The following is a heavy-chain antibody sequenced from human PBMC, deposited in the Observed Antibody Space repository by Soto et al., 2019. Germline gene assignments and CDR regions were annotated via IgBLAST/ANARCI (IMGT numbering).Heavy chain of an antibody. CDR1: GFTFSSYA. CDR2: ISYDGSNK. Sequence: QVQLVESGGGVVQPGRSLRLSCAASGFTFSSYAMHWVRQAPGKGLEWVAVISYDGSNKYYADSVKGRFTISRDNSKNPLYLQMNSLRAEDTAVYYCAGGGPRSGSYYLDYWGQGTLVTASS. D-gene: IGHD1-26*01. V-gene: IGHV3-30-3*01. J-gene: IGHJ4*02. CDR3: AGGGPRSGSYYLDY.